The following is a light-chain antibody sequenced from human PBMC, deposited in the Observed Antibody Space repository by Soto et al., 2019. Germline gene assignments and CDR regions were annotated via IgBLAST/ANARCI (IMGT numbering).Light chain of an antibody. CDR2: GAS. CDR1: QSVGSN. J-gene: IGKJ4*01. CDR3: QQYDNGRN. Sequence: EIVMTQSPATLSVSPGERATLSCRASQSVGSNLAWYQQKPGRAPRLLLYGASTRATGIPARFRGRGSGTEFSLTISSLQSEDFSVYDCQQYDNGRNFGVGTKVEIK. V-gene: IGKV3-15*01.